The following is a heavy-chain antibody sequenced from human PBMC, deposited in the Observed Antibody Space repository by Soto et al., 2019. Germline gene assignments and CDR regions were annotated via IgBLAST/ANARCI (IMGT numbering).Heavy chain of an antibody. J-gene: IGHJ4*02. Sequence: SETLSLTCTASGGSISSGDYYWSWIRQPPGKGLEWIGYIYYSGSTYYNPSLKSRVTISVDTSKNQFSLKLSSVTAAATAVYYGASVERYDDSSGYSCYFGYWGQGTLVTVSS. CDR3: ASVERYDDSSGYSCYFGY. CDR2: IYYSGST. V-gene: IGHV4-30-4*02. D-gene: IGHD3-22*01. CDR1: GGSISSGDYY.